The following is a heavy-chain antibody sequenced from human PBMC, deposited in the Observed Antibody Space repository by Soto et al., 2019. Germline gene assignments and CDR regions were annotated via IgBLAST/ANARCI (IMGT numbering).Heavy chain of an antibody. Sequence: SETLSLTCTVSGGSISSGDYYWSWIRQPPGKGLEWIGYIYYSGSTYYNPSLKSRVTISVDTSKNQFSLKLSSVTAADTAVYYCAREPSDFGLSGSRPYYFDYWGQGTLVTVSS. CDR3: AREPSDFGLSGSRPYYFDY. V-gene: IGHV4-30-4*01. D-gene: IGHD1-26*01. J-gene: IGHJ4*02. CDR1: GGSISSGDYY. CDR2: IYYSGST.